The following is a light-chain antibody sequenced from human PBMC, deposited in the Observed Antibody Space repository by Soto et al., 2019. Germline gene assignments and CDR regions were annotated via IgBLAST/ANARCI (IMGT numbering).Light chain of an antibody. CDR3: QHRTTPFT. Sequence: EIVLTQSPATLSLSPGERATLSCRASQSVSRYLAWYQQKPGQAPRLLIYDASNRATGIPARFSGSGSGTDFTLIISSLEPDAFAVYYCQHRTTPFTFGGGTKVQIK. CDR2: DAS. V-gene: IGKV3-11*01. CDR1: QSVSRY. J-gene: IGKJ4*01.